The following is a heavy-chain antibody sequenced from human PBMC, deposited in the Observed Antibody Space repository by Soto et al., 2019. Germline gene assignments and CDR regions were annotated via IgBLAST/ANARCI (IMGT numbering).Heavy chain of an antibody. V-gene: IGHV5-51*01. J-gene: IGHJ5*02. CDR2: IYPGDSDT. CDR3: ARRGYCSGTTCYKWFDP. Sequence: GSLKISCKGSGYSFSTYWIAWVRQMPGKVLEWMGIIYPGDSDTRYSPSFQGQVTISADKSISTAYLQWSSLKASDTAMYYCARRGYCSGTTCYKWFDPWGQGTLVTVSS. D-gene: IGHD2-2*02. CDR1: GYSFSTYW.